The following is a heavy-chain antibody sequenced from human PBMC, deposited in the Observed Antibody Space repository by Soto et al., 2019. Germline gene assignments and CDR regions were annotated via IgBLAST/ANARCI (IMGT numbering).Heavy chain of an antibody. CDR3: ARGGYCSSTSCSRRRCYYYYYGMDV. Sequence: ASVKVSCKASGGTFSSYAISWVRQAPGQGLEWMGGIIPIFGTANYAQKFQGRVTITADKSTSTAYMELSSLRSEDTAVYYCARGGYCSSTSCSRRRCYYYYYGMDVWGQGTTVTVSS. J-gene: IGHJ6*02. D-gene: IGHD2-2*01. V-gene: IGHV1-69*06. CDR1: GGTFSSYA. CDR2: IIPIFGTA.